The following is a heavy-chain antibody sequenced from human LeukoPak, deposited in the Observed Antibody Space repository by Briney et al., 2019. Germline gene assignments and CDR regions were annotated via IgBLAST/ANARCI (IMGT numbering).Heavy chain of an antibody. CDR2: IIPIFGTA. D-gene: IGHD2-2*01. V-gene: IGHV1-69*13. J-gene: IGHJ6*02. Sequence: ASVKVSCTASGGTFSSYAISWVRQAPGQGLEWMGGIIPIFGTANYAQKFQGRVTITADESTSTAYMELSSLRSEDTAVYYCARATRYCSSTSCRYGMDVWGQGTTVTVSS. CDR1: GGTFSSYA. CDR3: ARATRYCSSTSCRYGMDV.